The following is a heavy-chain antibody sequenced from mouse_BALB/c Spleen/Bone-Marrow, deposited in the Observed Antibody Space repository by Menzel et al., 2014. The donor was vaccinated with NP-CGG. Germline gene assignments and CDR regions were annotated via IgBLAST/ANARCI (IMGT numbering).Heavy chain of an antibody. J-gene: IGHJ2*01. CDR1: GFNIKDTY. V-gene: IGHV14-3*02. CDR2: IDPASGNI. Sequence: EVQLQQSGTDLVKPGASVKLSCTASGFNIKDTYMHWVKRRPEQGLDWIGRIDPASGNIQYDPKFQGRAAITADTSSNPAYLRLSSLESEDTAVYYCASLTGAIDYWGQGTPLTVSS. CDR3: ASLTGAIDY. D-gene: IGHD4-1*01.